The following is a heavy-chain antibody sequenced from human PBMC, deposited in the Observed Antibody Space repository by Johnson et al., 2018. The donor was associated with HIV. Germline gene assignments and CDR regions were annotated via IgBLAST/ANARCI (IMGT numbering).Heavy chain of an antibody. J-gene: IGHJ3*02. V-gene: IGHV3-30-3*01. CDR3: ARGGLGDYVVAFDI. Sequence: VQLVESGGGVVQPGRSLRLSCAASGFSLSDYAIHWVRQAPVKGLEWVGVMSYDGSKENYADSVKGRFTISRDNSKNTVYLQMNTLRPEDTAVYYCARGGLGDYVVAFDIWGQGTMVTVSS. D-gene: IGHD4-17*01. CDR1: GFSLSDYA. CDR2: MSYDGSKE.